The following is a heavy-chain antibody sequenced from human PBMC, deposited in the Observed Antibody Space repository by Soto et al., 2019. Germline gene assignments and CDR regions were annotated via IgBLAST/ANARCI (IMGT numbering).Heavy chain of an antibody. V-gene: IGHV4-31*03. D-gene: IGHD3-16*01. CDR3: AKVSVSSTDTYVPFDI. CDR1: GGSISSGGYY. CDR2: IYYSGST. J-gene: IGHJ3*02. Sequence: SETLSLTCTVSGGSISSGGYYWSWIRQHPGKGLEWIGYIYYSGSTYYNPSLKSRVTISVDTSKNQFSLKLGSVTAADTAVYYCAKVSVSSTDTYVPFDIWGQGTMVTVSS.